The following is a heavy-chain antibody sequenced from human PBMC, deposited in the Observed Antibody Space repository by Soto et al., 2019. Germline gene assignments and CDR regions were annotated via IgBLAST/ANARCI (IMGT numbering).Heavy chain of an antibody. J-gene: IGHJ4*02. CDR2: ISRTNTI. CDR3: TRDPHALDY. V-gene: IGHV3-48*01. CDR1: GFTFNTYS. Sequence: DVQLVESGGGLVQPGGSLGLSCAASGFTFNTYSMNWVRQAPGKGLEWVSYISRTNTIHYADSVRGRFTISRDNAKNSLYLQMNSLRAEDTAVYFCTRDPHALDYWGQGTLVTVSS.